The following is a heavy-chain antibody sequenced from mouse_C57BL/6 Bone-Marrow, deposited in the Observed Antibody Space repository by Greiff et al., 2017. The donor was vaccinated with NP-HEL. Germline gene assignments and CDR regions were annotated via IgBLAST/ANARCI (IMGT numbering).Heavy chain of an antibody. Sequence: VKLVESGAELVRPGTSVKVSCKASGYAFTNYLIEWVTQRPGQGLEWIGVINPGSGGTNYNEKFKGKATMTADKSSSTAYLQLSSLTSEDSAVYFSARGGIYYDYDWFAYWGQGTLVTVSA. V-gene: IGHV1-54*01. CDR3: ARGGIYYDYDWFAY. D-gene: IGHD2-4*01. CDR2: INPGSGGT. CDR1: GYAFTNYL. J-gene: IGHJ3*01.